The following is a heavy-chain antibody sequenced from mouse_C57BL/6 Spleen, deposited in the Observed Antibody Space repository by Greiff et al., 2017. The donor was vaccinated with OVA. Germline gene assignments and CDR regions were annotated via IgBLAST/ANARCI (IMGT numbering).Heavy chain of an antibody. CDR3: ARSGELAWFAY. CDR1: GFTFSSYA. Sequence: DVHLVESGGGLVKPGGSLKLSCAASGFTFSSYAMSWVRQTPEKRLEWVATISDGGSYTYYPDNVKGRFTISRDNAKNNLYLQMSHLKSEDTAMYYCARSGELAWFAYWGQGTLVTVSA. J-gene: IGHJ3*01. CDR2: ISDGGSYT. D-gene: IGHD4-1*01. V-gene: IGHV5-4*01.